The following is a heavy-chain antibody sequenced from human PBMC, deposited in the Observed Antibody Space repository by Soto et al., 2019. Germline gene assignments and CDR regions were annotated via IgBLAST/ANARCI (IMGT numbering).Heavy chain of an antibody. D-gene: IGHD6-19*01. CDR2: VWSDGDKQ. CDR1: GFNFSNYA. Sequence: QVQLVESGGGVVQPGRSLRLSCAASGFNFSNYAMHWVRQTPGKGLEWVAVVWSDGDKQDYADSVKGRFSMSRDNSKNTLSLQMSSLRVEDTAVYYCAREGSVAGTSVIDSWGQGTLATVSS. CDR3: AREGSVAGTSVIDS. J-gene: IGHJ4*02. V-gene: IGHV3-33*01.